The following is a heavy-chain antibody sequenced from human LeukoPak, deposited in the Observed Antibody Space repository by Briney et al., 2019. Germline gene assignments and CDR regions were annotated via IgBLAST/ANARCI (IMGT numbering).Heavy chain of an antibody. Sequence: GGFLRLSCAASGFTFSSYSMNWVRQAPGKGLEWVSYISSSSSTIYYADSVKGRFTISRDNAKNSLYLQMNSLRAEDTAVYYCARERAGEDFDYWGQGTLVTVSS. CDR3: ARERAGEDFDY. V-gene: IGHV3-48*04. CDR2: ISSSSSTI. J-gene: IGHJ4*02. CDR1: GFTFSSYS. D-gene: IGHD3-16*01.